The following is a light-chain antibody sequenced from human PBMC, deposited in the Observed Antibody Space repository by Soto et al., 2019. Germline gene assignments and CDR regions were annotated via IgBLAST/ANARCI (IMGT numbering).Light chain of an antibody. CDR1: QGISNF. J-gene: IGKJ3*01. V-gene: IGKV1-27*01. CDR2: AAS. Sequence: DIQMTQSPSSLSASVGDRLTITCRASQGISNFLVWYQQKPGKVPKVLIYAASTLQSGVPSRFSGSGSGTDFTLTISILQPDDVAPNYCQKYYSAPFTFGPGTNWHIK. CDR3: QKYYSAPFT.